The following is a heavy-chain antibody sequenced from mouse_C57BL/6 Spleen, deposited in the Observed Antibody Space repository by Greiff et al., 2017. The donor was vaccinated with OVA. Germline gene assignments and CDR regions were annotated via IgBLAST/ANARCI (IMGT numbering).Heavy chain of an antibody. J-gene: IGHJ4*01. V-gene: IGHV2-9*01. CDR2: IWGGGST. CDR1: GFSLTSYG. Sequence: VQRVESGPGLVAPSQSLSITCTVSGFSLTSYGVDWVRQPPGKGLEWLGVIWGGGSTNYNSALMSRLSISKDNSKSQVFLKMNSLQTDDTAMYYCAIIYYGNYGDAMDYWGQGTSVTVSS. D-gene: IGHD2-1*01. CDR3: AIIYYGNYGDAMDY.